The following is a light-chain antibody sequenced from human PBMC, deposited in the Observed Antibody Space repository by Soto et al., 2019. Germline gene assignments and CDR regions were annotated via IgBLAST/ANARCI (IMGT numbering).Light chain of an antibody. CDR3: QEYNTWPWT. CDR1: QTVSSN. J-gene: IGKJ1*01. V-gene: IGKV3-15*01. CDR2: GAS. Sequence: EIVFTHSPATLSVSPGGRATLSFRASQTVSSNLAWYQQKPGQPPRLLIYGASTRATGIPARFTGSGSGTEFILTITSLQSEDSAVYYCQEYNTWPWTFGQGTKVDNK.